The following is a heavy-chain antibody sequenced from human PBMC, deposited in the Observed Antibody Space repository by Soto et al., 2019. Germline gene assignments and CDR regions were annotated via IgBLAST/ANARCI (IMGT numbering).Heavy chain of an antibody. V-gene: IGHV1-69*13. CDR2: IIPIFGTA. D-gene: IGHD1-1*01. Sequence: GASVKVSCKASGGTFSGYAISWVRQAPGQGLEWMGGIIPIFGTANYAQKFQGRVTITAGESTSTAYMELSSLRSEDTAVYYCASNQLESLPNYYYYGMDVWGQGATVTVSS. CDR3: ASNQLESLPNYYYYGMDV. CDR1: GGTFSGYA. J-gene: IGHJ6*02.